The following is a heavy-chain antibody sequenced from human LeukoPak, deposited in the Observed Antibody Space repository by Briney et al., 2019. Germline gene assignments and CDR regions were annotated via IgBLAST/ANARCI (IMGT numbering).Heavy chain of an antibody. V-gene: IGHV4-59*01. J-gene: IGHJ3*02. Sequence: PSETLSLTCTVSGGFISSYYWSWIRQPPGKGLEWIGYNYYSGSTNYNPSLKSRVTISVDTSKNQFSLKLSSVTAADTAVYYCASGGYLGAFDIWGQGPMVTVSS. CDR1: GGFISSYY. CDR3: ASGGYLGAFDI. D-gene: IGHD5-18*01. CDR2: NYYSGST.